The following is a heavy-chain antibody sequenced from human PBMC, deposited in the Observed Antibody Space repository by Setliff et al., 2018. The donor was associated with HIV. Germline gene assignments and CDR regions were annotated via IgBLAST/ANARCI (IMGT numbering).Heavy chain of an antibody. CDR1: GDSISSSIYY. V-gene: IGHV4-39*01. D-gene: IGHD6-6*01. CDR2: IYYTGSP. CDR3: ARGGGTSSPIDYHYYIDV. Sequence: SETLSLTCTVSGDSISSSIYYWGWVRQPPGKGLEWIGGIYYTGSPFYNPSLKSRVTISVDTSNNQFSLKLSSVTAADTAVYYCARGGGTSSPIDYHYYIDVWGKGTTGTAP. J-gene: IGHJ6*03.